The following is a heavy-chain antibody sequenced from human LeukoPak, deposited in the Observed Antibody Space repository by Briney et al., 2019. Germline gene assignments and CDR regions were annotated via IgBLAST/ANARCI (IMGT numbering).Heavy chain of an antibody. J-gene: IGHJ5*02. Sequence: SETLSLTCTVSGDSISSYYWSWIRQPPGKGPGWLGYIYNSGSTDYNPSLKSRVTMSVDTSKNHMSLKLSSVTAADTAMYYCARSSMVNTATGWFDPWGQGTLVTVSS. CDR2: IYNSGST. D-gene: IGHD4/OR15-4a*01. CDR3: ARSSMVNTATGWFDP. CDR1: GDSISSYY. V-gene: IGHV4-59*12.